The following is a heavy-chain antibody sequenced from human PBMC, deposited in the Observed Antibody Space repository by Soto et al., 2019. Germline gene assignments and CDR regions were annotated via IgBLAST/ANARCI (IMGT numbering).Heavy chain of an antibody. D-gene: IGHD3-22*01. CDR3: AKGYYDSSGYYYDY. V-gene: IGHV3-23*01. CDR2: ISGSGGST. Sequence: GGSLRLSCAASGFTFSSYAMSWVRQAPGKGLEWVSAISGSGGSTYYADSVKGRITISRDNSKNTLYLQMNSLRAEDTAVYYCAKGYYDSSGYYYDYWGQGTLVTVSS. CDR1: GFTFSSYA. J-gene: IGHJ4*02.